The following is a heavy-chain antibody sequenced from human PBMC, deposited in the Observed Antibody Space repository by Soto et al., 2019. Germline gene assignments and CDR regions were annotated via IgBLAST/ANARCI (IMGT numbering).Heavy chain of an antibody. D-gene: IGHD3-9*01. V-gene: IGHV4-59*01. J-gene: IGHJ4*02. CDR2: IYYSGST. CDR3: ARVAGYDILTGYFTLPLFDY. Sequence: PSETLSLTCTVSGGSISSYYWSWIRQPPGKGLEWIGYIYYSGSTNYNPSLKSRVTISVDTSKNQFSLKLSSVTAADTAVYYYARVAGYDILTGYFTLPLFDYWGQGTLVTVSS. CDR1: GGSISSYY.